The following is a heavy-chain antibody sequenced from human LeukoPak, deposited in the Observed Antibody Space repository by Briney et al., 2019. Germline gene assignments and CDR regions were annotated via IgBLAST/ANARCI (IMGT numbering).Heavy chain of an antibody. CDR2: ISSSGSTI. CDR3: ARDLILTDNGGSSAHDF. Sequence: GGSLRLSCAASGFTFSSYDIHWVRQATGKGLEWVSYISSSGSTIYYADSVKGRFTISRDNAKNSLYLQMNSLRAEDTAVYYCARDLILTDNGGSSAHDFWGQGTLVTVSS. CDR1: GFTFSSYD. V-gene: IGHV3-48*03. D-gene: IGHD2-15*01. J-gene: IGHJ4*02.